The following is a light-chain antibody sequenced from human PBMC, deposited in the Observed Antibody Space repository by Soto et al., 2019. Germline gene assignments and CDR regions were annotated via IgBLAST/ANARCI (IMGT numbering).Light chain of an antibody. CDR3: AAWDDSLNAL. CDR1: NSNLGAGYD. Sequence: QPVLTQPPSVSGAPGQRVTISCTGNNSNLGAGYDVHWYQQLPGAAPKLVIFGNRNRPSGVPERFSGSKSGTSASLAITGLQAEDEADYYCAAWDDSLNALFGTGTKVTVL. V-gene: IGLV1-40*01. CDR2: GNR. J-gene: IGLJ1*01.